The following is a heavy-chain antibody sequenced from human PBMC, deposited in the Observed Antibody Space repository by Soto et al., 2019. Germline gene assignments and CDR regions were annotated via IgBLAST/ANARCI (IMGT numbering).Heavy chain of an antibody. J-gene: IGHJ5*02. CDR3: ARDSHYDILTGYYSWFDP. D-gene: IGHD3-9*01. V-gene: IGHV4-34*01. CDR2: INHSGST. Sequence: SETLSLTCAVYGGSFSGYYWSWIRQPPGKGLEWIGEINHSGSTNYNPSLKSRVTISLDLVRKQVSLQLTSVTAADSATYYCARDSHYDILTGYYSWFDPWGQGTPVTVSS. CDR1: GGSFSGYY.